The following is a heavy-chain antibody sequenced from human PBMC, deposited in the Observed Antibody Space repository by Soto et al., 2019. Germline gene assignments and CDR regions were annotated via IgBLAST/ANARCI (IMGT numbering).Heavy chain of an antibody. CDR2: FSLSGTT. CDR1: GASITGSSY. D-gene: IGHD2-8*02. Sequence: LSLTCTVSGASITGSSYWSWIRQPAGKGLEWIGRFSLSGTTDYNPSLRSRVTMSADVSKNQFSLRLTSVTAADTALYYCARGMTPPGAPAWYYFDSWGQGTLVTVSS. CDR3: ARGMTPPGAPAWYYFDS. J-gene: IGHJ4*02. V-gene: IGHV4-4*07.